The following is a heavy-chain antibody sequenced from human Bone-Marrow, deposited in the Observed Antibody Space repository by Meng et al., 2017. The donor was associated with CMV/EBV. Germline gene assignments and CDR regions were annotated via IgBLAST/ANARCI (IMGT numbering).Heavy chain of an antibody. CDR3: ARDKVVVVPAPLFGMDV. D-gene: IGHD2-2*01. V-gene: IGHV3-48*03. J-gene: IGHJ6*01. Sequence: GGSLRLSCAGSGFSFSSHEMNWVRQAPGKGLEWISYIGSSGTNIYYADSVRGRFTVSRDNAKNSLYLQMNSLTVEDTGVYYCARDKVVVVPAPLFGMDVWGQGTTVTVFS. CDR2: IGSSGTNI. CDR1: GFSFSSHE.